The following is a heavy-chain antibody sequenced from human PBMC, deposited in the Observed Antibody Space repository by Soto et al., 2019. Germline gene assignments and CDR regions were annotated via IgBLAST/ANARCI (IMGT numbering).Heavy chain of an antibody. CDR1: GFTFSSYA. D-gene: IGHD3-3*01. Sequence: QVQLVESGGGVVQPGRSLRLSCAASGFTFSSYAMHWVRQAPGKGLEWVAVISYDGSSKYYADSVKGRFTISRDNSKNTLYLQMNSLRAEDTAVYYRARDYKNSYYTIYYYYYGMDVWGQGTTVTVSS. CDR3: ARDYKNSYYTIYYYYYGMDV. V-gene: IGHV3-30-3*01. CDR2: ISYDGSSK. J-gene: IGHJ6*02.